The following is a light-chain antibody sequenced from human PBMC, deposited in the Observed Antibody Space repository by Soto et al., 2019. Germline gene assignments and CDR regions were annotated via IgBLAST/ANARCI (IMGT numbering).Light chain of an antibody. Sequence: QSALTQPASVSGSPGQSITISCTGTSSYVGGSGLVSWYQFHPGRAPKLLIFEGFKRPSGVPDRFFGSKSGTSASLTIIGLQAEDEADYYCQSYDISLSGSGVFGGGTKLTVL. CDR3: QSYDISLSGSGV. CDR2: EGF. J-gene: IGLJ3*02. CDR1: SSYVGGSGL. V-gene: IGLV2-14*02.